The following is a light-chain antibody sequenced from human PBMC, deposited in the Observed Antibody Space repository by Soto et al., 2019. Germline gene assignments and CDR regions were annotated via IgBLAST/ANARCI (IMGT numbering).Light chain of an antibody. J-gene: IGKJ1*01. CDR3: HQYNSDWT. Sequence: DIQMTQSPSTLSASVGDRVTITCRASQSINNWLAWYQQKPGRAPELLIFDASSLKSGVPSRFSGSGSGTEFTLTISSLQPTDFETFYCHQYNSDWTFGQGTKVDIK. CDR1: QSINNW. CDR2: DAS. V-gene: IGKV1-5*01.